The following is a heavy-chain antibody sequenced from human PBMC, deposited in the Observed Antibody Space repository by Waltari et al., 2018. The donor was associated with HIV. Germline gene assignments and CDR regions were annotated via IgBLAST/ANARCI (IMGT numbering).Heavy chain of an antibody. J-gene: IGHJ5*02. D-gene: IGHD4-4*01. CDR3: ARVGATTVNWFDP. CDR1: GFTFSTYG. V-gene: IGHV3-33*01. Sequence: QVQLLESGGGVVQPGRSLRLSCVASGFTFSTYGMHWVRQASGKGLEWVAFVWYDGSSKYYAESVKGRVTISRDNSKNTLYLQMSSLRAEDTAVYYCARVGATTVNWFDPWGQGTLVTVSS. CDR2: VWYDGSSK.